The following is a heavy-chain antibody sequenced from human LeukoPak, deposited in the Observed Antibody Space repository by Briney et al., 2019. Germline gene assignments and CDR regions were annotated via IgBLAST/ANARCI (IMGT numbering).Heavy chain of an antibody. CDR1: GDSMNNTNYY. CDR3: ARQIYRNYVLPWFVP. D-gene: IGHD4-11*01. J-gene: IGHJ5*02. CDR2: IYYFGSA. V-gene: IGHV4-39*01. Sequence: SETLSLTCTVSGDSMNNTNYYWSWIRQPPGKGLEWIGSIYYFGSAYYKPSLWGRVTLSVDTSKNQFSLRLSSVTATDTAVYYCARQIYRNYVLPWFVPWGQGTLVTVSS.